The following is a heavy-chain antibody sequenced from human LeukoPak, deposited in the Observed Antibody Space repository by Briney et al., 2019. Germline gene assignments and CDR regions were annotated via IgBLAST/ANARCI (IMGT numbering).Heavy chain of an antibody. V-gene: IGHV1-18*01. J-gene: IGHJ4*02. D-gene: IGHD3-22*01. Sequence: ASVKVSCKASGYTFTSYGISRVRQAPGQGLEWMGWIRAYNGNTNYAQKLQGRDTMTTDTSTSTAYMELRSLRSDDTAVYYCAIPHYDSSGYPIAYFDYWGQGTLVTVSS. CDR1: GYTFTSYG. CDR3: AIPHYDSSGYPIAYFDY. CDR2: IRAYNGNT.